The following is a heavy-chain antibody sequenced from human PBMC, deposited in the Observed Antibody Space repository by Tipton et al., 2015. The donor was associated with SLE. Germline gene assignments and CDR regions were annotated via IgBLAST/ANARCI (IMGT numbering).Heavy chain of an antibody. CDR1: GGSISSSSYY. CDR3: AGRSWYLFDY. V-gene: IGHV4-31*03. J-gene: IGHJ4*02. CDR2: IYYSGST. Sequence: TLSLTCTVSGGSISSSSYYWSWIRQPPGKGLEWIGYIYYSGSTYYNPSLRSRVTMSVDTSKNQFSLKLSSVTAADTAVYYCAGRSWYLFDYWGQGTLVTVSS. D-gene: IGHD6-13*01.